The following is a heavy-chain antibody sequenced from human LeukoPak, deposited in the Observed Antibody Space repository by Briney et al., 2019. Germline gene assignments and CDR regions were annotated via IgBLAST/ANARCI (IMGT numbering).Heavy chain of an antibody. CDR3: ARRYSSGGYYFDY. V-gene: IGHV4-61*08. Sequence: SQTLSLTCTLSGGSISSGGYYWSWIRQPPGKGLEWIGYIYYSGSTNYNPSLKSRVTISVDTSKNQFSLKLSSVTAADTAVYYCARRYSSGGYYFDYWGQGTLVTVSS. J-gene: IGHJ4*02. D-gene: IGHD6-19*01. CDR1: GGSISSGGYY. CDR2: IYYSGST.